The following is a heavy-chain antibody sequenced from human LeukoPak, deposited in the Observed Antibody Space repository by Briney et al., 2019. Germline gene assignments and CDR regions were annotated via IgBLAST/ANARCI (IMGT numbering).Heavy chain of an antibody. CDR3: ARELLGDRVDYFDY. J-gene: IGHJ4*02. CDR1: GDSVSSNSAA. D-gene: IGHD3-10*01. Sequence: SQTLSLTCAISGDSVSSNSAAWNWLRQSPSRGLEWLGRTYYRSKWYNDYAVSVKSRITINPATSKNQFSLQLNSVTPEDTAVYYCARELLGDRVDYFDYWGQGTLVTVSS. V-gene: IGHV6-1*01. CDR2: TYYRSKWYN.